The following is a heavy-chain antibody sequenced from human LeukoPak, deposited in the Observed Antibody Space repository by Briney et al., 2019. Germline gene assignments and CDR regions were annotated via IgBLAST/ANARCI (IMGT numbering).Heavy chain of an antibody. CDR1: GFTFSSYP. D-gene: IGHD4-17*01. CDR3: ARAWGTMTSNWFDP. CDR2: ISYDGSNK. V-gene: IGHV3-30*01. Sequence: GGSLRLSCAASGFTFSSYPMHWVRQAPGKGLECVAIISYDGSNKYYAGSAKGRFTISRDNSKNTLCLQMNSLRAEDTAVYYCARAWGTMTSNWFDPWGQGTLVTVSS. J-gene: IGHJ5*02.